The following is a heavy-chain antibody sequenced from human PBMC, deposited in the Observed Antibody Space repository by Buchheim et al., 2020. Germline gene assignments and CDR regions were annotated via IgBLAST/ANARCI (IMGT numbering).Heavy chain of an antibody. D-gene: IGHD2-15*01. CDR2: IYTSGST. V-gene: IGHV4-61*02. CDR1: GGSISSGSYY. J-gene: IGHJ4*02. Sequence: QVQLQESGPGLVKPSQTLSLTCTVSGGSISSGSYYWSWIRQPAGKGPEWIGRIYTSGSTNYNPSLKSRVTISVDTSKNQFSLKLSSVTAADTAVYYCARVDGYCSGGSCTYFDYWGQGTL. CDR3: ARVDGYCSGGSCTYFDY.